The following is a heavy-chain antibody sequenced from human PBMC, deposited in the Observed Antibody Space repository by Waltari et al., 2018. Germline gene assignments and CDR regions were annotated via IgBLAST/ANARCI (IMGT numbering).Heavy chain of an antibody. CDR1: GFSLSTSGMR. J-gene: IGHJ3*02. Sequence: QVTLKESGPALVKPTQTLTLTCTFSGFSLSTSGMRVSCIRQPPGKALEWLARIDWDDDKFYSTSLKTRLTISKDTSKNQVVLTMTNMDPVDTATYYCARMLRYCSGGSCYLVGAFDIWGQGTMVTVSS. CDR3: ARMLRYCSGGSCYLVGAFDI. V-gene: IGHV2-70*04. CDR2: IDWDDDK. D-gene: IGHD2-15*01.